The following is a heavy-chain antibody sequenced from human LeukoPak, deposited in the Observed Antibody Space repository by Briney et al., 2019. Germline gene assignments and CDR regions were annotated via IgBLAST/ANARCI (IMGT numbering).Heavy chain of an antibody. J-gene: IGHJ3*02. CDR3: ARPGRYSGSYSDAFDI. CDR2: INPSGGST. Sequence: VASVKVSCKASGYTFTSYYMHWVRQAPGQGLEWMGIINPSGGSTSYAQKFQGRVTMTRDTSTSTVYMELSSLRSEDTAVYYCARPGRYSGSYSDAFDIWGQGTMVTVSS. CDR1: GYTFTSYY. D-gene: IGHD1-26*01. V-gene: IGHV1-46*01.